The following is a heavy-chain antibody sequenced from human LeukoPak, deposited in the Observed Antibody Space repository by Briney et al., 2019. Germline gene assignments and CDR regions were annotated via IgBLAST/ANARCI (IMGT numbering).Heavy chain of an antibody. V-gene: IGHV3-11*01. Sequence: GGSLRLSCAASGFTFSDYYMSWIRQAPGKGLEWVSYISSSGSTIYYADSVKGRFTISRDNAKNSLYLQMNSLRAEDTAVYYCARPRLVVVTDYGMDVWGQGTTVIVSS. J-gene: IGHJ6*02. CDR1: GFTFSDYY. CDR2: ISSSGSTI. D-gene: IGHD2-21*02. CDR3: ARPRLVVVTDYGMDV.